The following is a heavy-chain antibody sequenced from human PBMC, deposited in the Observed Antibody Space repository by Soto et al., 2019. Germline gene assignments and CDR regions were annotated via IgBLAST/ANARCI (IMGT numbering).Heavy chain of an antibody. V-gene: IGHV1-2*02. CDR1: GYTFTGYY. J-gene: IGHJ4*02. CDR3: VTGDHLVR. D-gene: IGHD6-6*01. CDR2: INPKTGDT. Sequence: QMQLVQSGAEARKPGASVKVSCKTSGYTFTGYYLNWVRQAPGRGLEWVGWINPKTGDTNNAQKFQGRVTMTTDTSISTGYMELSGLKSDDTAVYYCVTGDHLVRWGQGTPVTVSS.